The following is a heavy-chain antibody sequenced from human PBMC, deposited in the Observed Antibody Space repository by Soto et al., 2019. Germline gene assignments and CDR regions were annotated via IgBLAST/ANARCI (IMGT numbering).Heavy chain of an antibody. CDR1: GFTFISYA. D-gene: IGHD3-10*01. Sequence: QVQLVESGGGVVQPRRSLRLSCAASGFTFISYAMHWVRQAPGKGLEWVAVISFDGSTEYYADSVKGRFTISRDNSKNTVYLQMNSLRSEDTAVYYCARSRHGSGRYTHFYYGLDVWGQGTTVTVSS. CDR3: ARSRHGSGRYTHFYYGLDV. CDR2: ISFDGSTE. V-gene: IGHV3-30-3*01. J-gene: IGHJ6*02.